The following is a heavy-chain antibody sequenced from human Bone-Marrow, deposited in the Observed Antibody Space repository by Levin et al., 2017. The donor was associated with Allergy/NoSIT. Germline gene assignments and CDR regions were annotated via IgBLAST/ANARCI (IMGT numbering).Heavy chain of an antibody. CDR3: ARVDYDSGRYFEQ. V-gene: IGHV4-61*01. D-gene: IGHD3-10*01. CDR2: IHYSGST. J-gene: IGHJ4*02. CDR1: GGSVSSGSYH. Sequence: SETLSLTCTVSGGSVSSGSYHWSWIRQTPGKGLEWIVYIHYSGSTKYNPSLKSRVAISLDTSKNKFSLRLSSVTAADTAVYFCARVDYDSGRYFEQWGQGILVTVSS.